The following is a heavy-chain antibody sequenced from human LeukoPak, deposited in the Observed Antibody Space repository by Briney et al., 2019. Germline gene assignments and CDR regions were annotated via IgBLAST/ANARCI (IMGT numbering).Heavy chain of an antibody. Sequence: GGSLRLSCAASGFTFSSYSMNWVRQAPGKGLEWVSSISPTGSYIYYSDSMKGRFTISRDNAKNTLYLQMNSLSAEDTAVYYCASGYQPLPYYWGQGTLVTVSS. CDR3: ASGYQPLPYY. J-gene: IGHJ4*02. D-gene: IGHD2-2*01. CDR1: GFTFSSYS. CDR2: ISPTGSYI. V-gene: IGHV3-21*01.